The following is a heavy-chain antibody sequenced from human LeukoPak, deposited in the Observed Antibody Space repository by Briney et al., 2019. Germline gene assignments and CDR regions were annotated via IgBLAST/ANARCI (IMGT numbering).Heavy chain of an antibody. CDR1: GYTFTSYY. Sequence: ASVKVSCKASGYTFTSYYMHWVRQAPGQGLEWMGIINPSGGSTRSAQKFQGRVTMTRDTSTSTVYMELSSLRSEDTAVYYCAIRTGTYPYYFDYWGQGTLVTVSS. D-gene: IGHD1-26*01. CDR2: INPSGGST. V-gene: IGHV1-46*01. CDR3: AIRTGTYPYYFDY. J-gene: IGHJ4*02.